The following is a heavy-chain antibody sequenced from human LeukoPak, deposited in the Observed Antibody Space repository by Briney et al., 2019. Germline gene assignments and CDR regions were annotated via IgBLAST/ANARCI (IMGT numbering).Heavy chain of an antibody. Sequence: PGGSLRLSCAASGFTFSSYAMHWVRQAPGKGLEWVAVISYDGSNKYYADSVKGRFTISRDNSKNTLYLQMNSLRAEDTAVYYCARVLRSSGWDGVYDYWGQGTLVTVSS. CDR1: GFTFSSYA. CDR3: ARVLRSSGWDGVYDY. J-gene: IGHJ4*02. D-gene: IGHD6-19*01. CDR2: ISYDGSNK. V-gene: IGHV3-30-3*01.